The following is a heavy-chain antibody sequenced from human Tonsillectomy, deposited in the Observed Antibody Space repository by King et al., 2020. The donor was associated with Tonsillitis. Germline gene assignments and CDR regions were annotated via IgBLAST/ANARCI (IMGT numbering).Heavy chain of an antibody. V-gene: IGHV3-23*01. Sequence: VQLLESGGGLVQPGGSLRLSCAASGFTFSSYAMNWVRQGPGKGLEWVSVISGSGDSTYYADSVKGRFTISRDSSMNTLFLQMNSLRDEDTAVYYCAKDRYPYSSGSPLDYWGQGTLAT. D-gene: IGHD6-19*01. J-gene: IGHJ4*02. CDR3: AKDRYPYSSGSPLDY. CDR1: GFTFSSYA. CDR2: ISGSGDST.